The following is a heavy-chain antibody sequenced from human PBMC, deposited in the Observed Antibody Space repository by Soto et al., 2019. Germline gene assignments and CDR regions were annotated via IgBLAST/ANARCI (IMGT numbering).Heavy chain of an antibody. Sequence: QVQLQESGPGLVKPSQTLSLTCTVSGGSISSGDYYWSWIRQPPGKGLEWIGYIYYSGSTYYNPSLKSRVSISVDTSKNQFSLKLSSVTAADTAVYYCARDGLVVKDAFDIWGQGTMVTVSS. CDR2: IYYSGST. D-gene: IGHD3-22*01. CDR3: ARDGLVVKDAFDI. CDR1: GGSISSGDYY. J-gene: IGHJ3*02. V-gene: IGHV4-30-4*01.